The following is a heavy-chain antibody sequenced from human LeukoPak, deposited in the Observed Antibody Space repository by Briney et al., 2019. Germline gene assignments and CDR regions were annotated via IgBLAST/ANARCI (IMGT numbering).Heavy chain of an antibody. CDR3: ARGGGWAYCSSTSCLFLHY. CDR2: INPNSGGT. CDR1: GYTFTSYY. D-gene: IGHD2-2*01. Sequence: GTSVKVSCKASGYTFTSYYMHWVRQAPGQGLEWMGWINPNSGGTNYAQKFQGRVTMTRDTSISTAYMELSSLRSDDTAVYYCARGGGWAYCSSTSCLFLHYWGQGTLVTVSS. J-gene: IGHJ4*02. V-gene: IGHV1-2*02.